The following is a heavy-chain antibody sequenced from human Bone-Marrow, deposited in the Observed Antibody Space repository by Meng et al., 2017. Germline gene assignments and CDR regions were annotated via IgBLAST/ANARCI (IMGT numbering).Heavy chain of an antibody. J-gene: IGHJ4*02. CDR2: ISASGGTT. D-gene: IGHD3-22*01. Sequence: GGSLRLSCAASGFSFSSDAMSWVRQAPGKGLEWVSSISASGGTTYYADSVRGRFTISRDNSKNTLYLQMNSLRAEDTAVYYCAKGYLPLSGSRGYYSPFDSWGQGTLVTVSS. CDR1: GFSFSSDA. CDR3: AKGYLPLSGSRGYYSPFDS. V-gene: IGHV3-23*01.